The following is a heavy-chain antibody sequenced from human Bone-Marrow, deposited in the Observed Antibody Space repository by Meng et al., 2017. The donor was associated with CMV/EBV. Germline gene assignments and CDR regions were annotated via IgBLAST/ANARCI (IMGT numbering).Heavy chain of an antibody. J-gene: IGHJ4*02. Sequence: GESLKISCAASGFTFSNAWMSWVRQAPGKGLEWVGRIKSETDGGTTDYAAPVKGRFTISRDDSKNTLYLQMNSLKTEDTAVYYCTRLGYCSSTSCSCRYWGQGTLVTVSS. CDR2: IKSETDGGTT. CDR1: GFTFSNAW. CDR3: TRLGYCSSTSCSCRY. D-gene: IGHD2-2*01. V-gene: IGHV3-15*01.